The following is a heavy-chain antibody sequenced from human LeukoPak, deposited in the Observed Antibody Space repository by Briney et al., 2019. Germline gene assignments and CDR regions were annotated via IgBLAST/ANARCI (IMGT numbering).Heavy chain of an antibody. CDR3: ARVRPHDYIWGTKRRYYFDY. D-gene: IGHD3-16*01. Sequence: SETLSLTCAVYGGSFSGHYWNWIRQPPGKGLEWIGEISHSGSTNYNPSLESRVTISLDTSKNQFSLKLSSVTAADTAVYHCARVRPHDYIWGTKRRYYFDYWGQGTLVTVSS. V-gene: IGHV4-34*01. J-gene: IGHJ4*02. CDR2: ISHSGST. CDR1: GGSFSGHY.